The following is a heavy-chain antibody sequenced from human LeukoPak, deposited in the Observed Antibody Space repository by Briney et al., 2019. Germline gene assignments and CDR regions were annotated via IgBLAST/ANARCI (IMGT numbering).Heavy chain of an antibody. J-gene: IGHJ4*02. V-gene: IGHV3-7*01. CDR2: IKQDGSEK. CDR3: ARDGDGYHY. CDR1: GFTFSSYG. D-gene: IGHD5-18*01. Sequence: GRSLRLSCAASGFTFSSYGMHWVRQAPGKGLEWVANIKQDGSEKYYVDSVKGRFTISRDNAKNSLYLQMNSLRAEDTAVYYCARDGDGYHYWGQGTLVTVSS.